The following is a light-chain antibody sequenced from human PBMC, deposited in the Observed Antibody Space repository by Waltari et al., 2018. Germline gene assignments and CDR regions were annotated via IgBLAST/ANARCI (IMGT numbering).Light chain of an antibody. V-gene: IGKV3-11*01. J-gene: IGKJ4*01. CDR1: QNVDNY. CDR2: DAS. CDR3: QQRSSLLPVT. Sequence: EIVLTQSPGTVSLSPGERATLSCRASQNVDNYVAWYQQRPGQTPKLLIYDASHRATGVPARFSGSGSGTDFTLTIRGLEPEDFAVYYCQQRSSLLPVTVGGGTKVEIK.